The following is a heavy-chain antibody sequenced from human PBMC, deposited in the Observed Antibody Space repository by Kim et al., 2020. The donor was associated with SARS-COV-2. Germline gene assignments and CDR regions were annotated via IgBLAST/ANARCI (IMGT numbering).Heavy chain of an antibody. V-gene: IGHV4-59*01. Sequence: NPSLTSRVTISVDTSKNQFSLKLSSVTATDTAVYYCARENRDYYYYYMDVWGKGTTVTVSS. CDR3: ARENRDYYYYYMDV. J-gene: IGHJ6*03.